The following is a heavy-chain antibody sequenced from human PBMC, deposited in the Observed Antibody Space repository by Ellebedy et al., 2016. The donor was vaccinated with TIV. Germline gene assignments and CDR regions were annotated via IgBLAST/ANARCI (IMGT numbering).Heavy chain of an antibody. CDR1: GFTFSSYW. CDR3: ARDSPGWAVAVY. D-gene: IGHD6-19*01. J-gene: IGHJ4*02. V-gene: IGHV3-7*01. Sequence: GESLKISCAASGFTFSSYWMTWVRQAPGKGLEWVANIKYDGSDKNYVDSVKGRFTISRDNAKNSLYLQMNSLRAEDTAVYYGARDSPGWAVAVYWGQGALVTVPS. CDR2: IKYDGSDK.